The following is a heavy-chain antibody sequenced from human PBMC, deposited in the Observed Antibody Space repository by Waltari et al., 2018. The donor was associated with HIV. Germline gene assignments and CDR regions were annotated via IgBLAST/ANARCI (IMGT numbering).Heavy chain of an antibody. CDR3: VGGTDRSKLAY. CDR1: GGSLNSRDHY. D-gene: IGHD1-26*01. J-gene: IGHJ4*02. CDR2: INESGNN. Sequence: QLQLQESGPGLVKPSQSLSLTCTVSGGSLNSRDHYWSWVRQFPGTGPEWIAFINESGNNIYNPSLKSRPNIAADTSKNQFSLNLASVTAADTAVYYCVGGTDRSKLAYWGQGIPVTVSS. V-gene: IGHV4-30-4*01.